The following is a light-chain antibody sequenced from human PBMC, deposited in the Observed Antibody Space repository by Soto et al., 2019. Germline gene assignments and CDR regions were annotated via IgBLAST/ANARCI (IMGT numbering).Light chain of an antibody. CDR3: QQYNNWPRT. J-gene: IGKJ1*01. Sequence: EIVMTQSPATLSVSPEERATLSCRASQSFSILLAWYQQKPGQAPRLLIHGATTRATGIPARFSGSGSGTEFTLTISSLQSEDFAVYYCQQYNNWPRTFGQGTKVDI. CDR2: GAT. CDR1: QSFSIL. V-gene: IGKV3-15*01.